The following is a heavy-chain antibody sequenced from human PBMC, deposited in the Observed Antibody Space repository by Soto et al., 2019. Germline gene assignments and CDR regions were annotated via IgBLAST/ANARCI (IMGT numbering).Heavy chain of an antibody. CDR1: GFTFTSSA. CDR3: AAGGRVVVVPAARVGFDYYYYGMDV. CDR2: TVVGSGNT. D-gene: IGHD2-2*01. J-gene: IGHJ6*02. Sequence: ASVKVSCKASGFTFTSSAVQWVRQARGQRLEWIGWTVVGSGNTNYAQKFQERVTITRDMSTSTAYMELSSLRSEDTAVYYCAAGGRVVVVPAARVGFDYYYYGMDVWGQGTTVTVSS. V-gene: IGHV1-58*01.